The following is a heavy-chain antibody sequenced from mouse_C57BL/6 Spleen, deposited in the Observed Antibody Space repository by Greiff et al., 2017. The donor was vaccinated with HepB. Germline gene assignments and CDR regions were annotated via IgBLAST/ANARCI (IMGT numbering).Heavy chain of an antibody. D-gene: IGHD3-2*02. Sequence: EVQVVESGGGLVQPGESLKLSCESNEYEFPSHDLSWVRKTPEKRLELVAAINSDGGSTYYPDTMERRFIISRDNTKKTLYLQMSSLRSEDTALYYCARSAQATWAMDYWGQGTSVTVSS. CDR1: EYEFPSHD. V-gene: IGHV5-2*01. J-gene: IGHJ4*01. CDR3: ARSAQATWAMDY. CDR2: INSDGGST.